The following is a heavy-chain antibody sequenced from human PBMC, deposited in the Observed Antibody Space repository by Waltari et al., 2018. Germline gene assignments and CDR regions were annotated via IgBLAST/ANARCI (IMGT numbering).Heavy chain of an antibody. CDR2: INTYNANT. D-gene: IGHD2-21*01. J-gene: IGHJ4*02. CDR3: ARPYSSGLTYYFDS. Sequence: QVQLVQSGAEVKKPGASVKVSCKTSGYPFRSYGITWVRRAPGQGLEWMGWINTYNANTKYAQKLQDRVTLTTDTSATTAYMELRSLTSDDTAVYYCARPYSSGLTYYFDSWGQGTLVTVSS. CDR1: GYPFRSYG. V-gene: IGHV1-18*01.